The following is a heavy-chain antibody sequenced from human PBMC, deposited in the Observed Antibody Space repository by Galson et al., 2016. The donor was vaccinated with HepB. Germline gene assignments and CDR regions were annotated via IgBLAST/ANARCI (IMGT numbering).Heavy chain of an antibody. D-gene: IGHD5-24*01. V-gene: IGHV3-7*01. CDR3: AREGLADGSYFDY. CDR2: IKHDGSEE. J-gene: IGHJ4*02. CDR1: EFAFSSYW. Sequence: SLRLSCAGSEFAFSSYWMIWVRQAPGKGLEWLASIKHDGSEEYYLDSVKGRFTISRDNARNSLYLQMNSLRAEDTGIYYCAREGLADGSYFDYWGRGTLVTVS.